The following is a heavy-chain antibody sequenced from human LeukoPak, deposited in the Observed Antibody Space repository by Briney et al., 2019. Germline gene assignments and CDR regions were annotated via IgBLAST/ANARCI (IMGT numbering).Heavy chain of an antibody. CDR1: GFTFSSYG. V-gene: IGHV3-30*02. D-gene: IGHD3-22*01. Sequence: PGGSLRLSCAASGFTFSSYGMHWVRQAPGKGLEWVAFIRYDGSNKYYADSVKGRFTISRDNSKNTLYLQTNSLRAEDTAVYYCAKDIAPMYYYDSSGYYGDYWGQGTLVTVSS. CDR2: IRYDGSNK. CDR3: AKDIAPMYYYDSSGYYGDY. J-gene: IGHJ4*02.